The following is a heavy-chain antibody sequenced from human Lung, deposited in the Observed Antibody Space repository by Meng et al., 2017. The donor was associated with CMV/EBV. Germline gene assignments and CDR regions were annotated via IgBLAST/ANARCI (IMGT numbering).Heavy chain of an antibody. CDR3: SSGWRLEH. Sequence: GGSLRLSCAASGFPFNINNMNWVRQAPGKGLEWLSYISSSSSAIYYADSVKGRFTISRDNAKNSLYLQMNSLRVEDTAFYYCSSGWRLEHWGQGTLVTVSS. D-gene: IGHD6-19*01. CDR2: ISSSSSAI. CDR1: GFPFNINN. J-gene: IGHJ4*02. V-gene: IGHV3-48*04.